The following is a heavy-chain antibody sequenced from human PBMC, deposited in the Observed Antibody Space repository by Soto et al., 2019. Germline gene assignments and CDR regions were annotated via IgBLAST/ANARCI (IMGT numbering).Heavy chain of an antibody. CDR2: IWYDGSNK. J-gene: IGHJ3*02. CDR3: ARGNAHSGWYWGSACDI. CDR1: GFTFSSYG. D-gene: IGHD6-19*01. Sequence: QVQLVESGGGVVQPGRSLRLSCAASGFTFSSYGMHWVRQAPGKGLEWVAVIWYDGSNKYYADSVKGRFTISRDNSKNTRYLQMNSLRAEDTAVYYCARGNAHSGWYWGSACDIWGQGTMVTVSS. V-gene: IGHV3-33*01.